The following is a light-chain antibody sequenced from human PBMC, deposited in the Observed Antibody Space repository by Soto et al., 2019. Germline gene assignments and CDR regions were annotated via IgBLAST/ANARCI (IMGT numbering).Light chain of an antibody. CDR3: QQSYRAWT. CDR1: QSINSW. J-gene: IGKJ1*01. Sequence: DIQMTQSPSTLSASVGDRVTITCRASQSINSWLAWYQQKPGKAPKLLIYKASSLQSGVPSRFSGSGSGTDFTLTISSLQPEDFATYYCQQSYRAWTFGQGTKVDIK. CDR2: KAS. V-gene: IGKV1-5*03.